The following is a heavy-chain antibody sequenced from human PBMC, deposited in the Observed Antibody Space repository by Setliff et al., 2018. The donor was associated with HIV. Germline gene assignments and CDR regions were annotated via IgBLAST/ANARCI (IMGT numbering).Heavy chain of an antibody. J-gene: IGHJ4*02. CDR3: ARDTCDTPSCYAGPRFVY. V-gene: IGHV3-74*01. CDR2: INTDERYT. CDR1: GFAFSTYW. D-gene: IGHD2-2*01. Sequence: GGSLRLSCAASGFAFSTYWMHWVRQAPGKGLVWVSRINTDERYTLYADSVKGRFTISRDNAKSTLYLQMNSLRAEDTATYYCARDTCDTPSCYAGPRFVYWGQGNLVTVSS.